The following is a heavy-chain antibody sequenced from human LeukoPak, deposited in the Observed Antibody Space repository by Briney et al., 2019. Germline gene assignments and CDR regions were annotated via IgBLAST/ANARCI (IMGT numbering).Heavy chain of an antibody. V-gene: IGHV3-53*01. Sequence: GGSLRLFCAASGFTVSSNYMSWVRQAPGKGLEWVSVIYSGGTTYYADSMKGRFTISRDNSKNTLYLQMNSLRAEDTAVYYCARDSGPKSGFDMWGQGTMVTVSS. CDR2: IYSGGTT. CDR1: GFTVSSNY. J-gene: IGHJ3*02. CDR3: ARDSGPKSGFDM.